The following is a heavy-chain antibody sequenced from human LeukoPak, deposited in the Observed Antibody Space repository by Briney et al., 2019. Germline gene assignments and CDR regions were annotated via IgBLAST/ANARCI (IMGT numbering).Heavy chain of an antibody. V-gene: IGHV3-21*01. CDR3: ARDPYNGNYGDSYYYYMDV. CDR1: GFTFSSYN. Sequence: GGSLRLSCAASGFTFSSYNMNWVRQAPGKGLEWVSSITSSSSYTFYADSVKGRFTISRDNAKNSLYLRMNSLRAEDTAIYYCARDPYNGNYGDSYYYYMDVWGKGTTVTISS. D-gene: IGHD1-26*01. CDR2: ITSSSSYT. J-gene: IGHJ6*03.